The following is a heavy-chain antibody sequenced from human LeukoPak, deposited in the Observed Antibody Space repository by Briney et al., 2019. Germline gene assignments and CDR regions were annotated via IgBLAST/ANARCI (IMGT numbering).Heavy chain of an antibody. V-gene: IGHV4-39*01. D-gene: IGHD3-3*01. CDR2: IFYSGST. Sequence: SDTLSLTCSFSGRSISSSSYYWGWIRQLPGKGLEWFVSIFYSGSTYYNPSLKSSVTIPVDTSNNQFSLKLSSVTAADTAVYYCATRYFDFWSGYQGAFGYWGQGTLVTVSS. CDR3: ATRYFDFWSGYQGAFGY. CDR1: GRSISSSSYY. J-gene: IGHJ4*02.